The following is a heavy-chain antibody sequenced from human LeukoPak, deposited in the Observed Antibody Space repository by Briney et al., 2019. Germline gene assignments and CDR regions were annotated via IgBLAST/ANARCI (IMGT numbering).Heavy chain of an antibody. Sequence: GESLKISCKGSGYSFTSYWIAWVRQMPGKGLEWMGIAYPADSDTTYSPSFQGQVTISADESISTAYLQWSSLKASDTAMYYCARRRTGLSFDYWGQGTLVTVSS. V-gene: IGHV5-51*01. CDR3: ARRRTGLSFDY. J-gene: IGHJ4*02. CDR1: GYSFTSYW. CDR2: AYPADSDT. D-gene: IGHD3-10*01.